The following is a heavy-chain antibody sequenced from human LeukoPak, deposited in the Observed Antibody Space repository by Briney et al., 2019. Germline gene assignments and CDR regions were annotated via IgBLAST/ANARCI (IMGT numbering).Heavy chain of an antibody. Sequence: SETLSLTCTVSGGSISSYYWSWIRQPPGKGLEWIGYIYYSGSTNYNPSLKSRVTISVDTSKNQFSLKLSSVTAADTAVYYCARGSGAMVRGVIIDYWGQGTMVIVSS. CDR3: ARGSGAMVRGVIIDY. V-gene: IGHV4-59*01. CDR1: GGSISSYY. D-gene: IGHD3-10*01. CDR2: IYYSGST. J-gene: IGHJ3*01.